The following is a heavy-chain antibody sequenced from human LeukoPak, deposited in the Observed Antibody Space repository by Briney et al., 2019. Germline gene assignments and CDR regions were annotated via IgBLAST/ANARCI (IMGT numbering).Heavy chain of an antibody. D-gene: IGHD1-26*01. CDR2: INWNGGGT. CDR3: AKHLTATNTYIFFGLDV. Sequence: GGSLRLSCAATGFSFKDYGMHWVRQPPGKGLEWVSSINWNGGGTDYADSVKGRFTISRDNAKNSLYLQLSSLRPEDTALYYCAKHLTATNTYIFFGLDVWGQGTSVTVSS. V-gene: IGHV3-9*01. CDR1: GFSFKDYG. J-gene: IGHJ6*02.